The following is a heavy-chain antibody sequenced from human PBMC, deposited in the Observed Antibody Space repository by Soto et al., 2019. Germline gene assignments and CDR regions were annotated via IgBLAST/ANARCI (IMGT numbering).Heavy chain of an antibody. D-gene: IGHD5-18*01. V-gene: IGHV4-34*01. J-gene: IGHJ4*02. CDR3: VAGSYGRRVDY. CDR2: INHSGST. Sequence: SETLSLTCAVYGGSFSGYYWSWIRQPPGKGLEWIGEINHSGSTNYNPSLKSRVTISVDTSKNQFSLKLSSVTAADTAVYYCVAGSYGRRVDYWGQGTLVTVS. CDR1: GGSFSGYY.